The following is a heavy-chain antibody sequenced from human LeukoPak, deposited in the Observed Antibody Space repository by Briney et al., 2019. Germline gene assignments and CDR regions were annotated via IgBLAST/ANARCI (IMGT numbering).Heavy chain of an antibody. CDR2: ISSGSSSTR. CDR3: AGGVPVYSSGRYGSRFDY. Sequence: PGGSLRLFCAAPRFTFSSYDMYWVRQAPGKGLEWVSYISSGSSSTRYYADSVKGRFTISRDNAKNSLYLQMNSLRAEDTAVYYCAGGVPVYSSGRYGSRFDYCGQGTLVTVSS. CDR1: RFTFSSYD. V-gene: IGHV3-48*01. J-gene: IGHJ4*02. D-gene: IGHD6-19*01.